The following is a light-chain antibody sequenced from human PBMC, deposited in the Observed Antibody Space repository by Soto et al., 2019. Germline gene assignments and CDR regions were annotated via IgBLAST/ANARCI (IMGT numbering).Light chain of an antibody. CDR1: QSVSSSY. CDR2: DAS. V-gene: IGKV3-20*01. CDR3: QQHGSSPLP. Sequence: EIVLTQSPGTLSLSPGERATLSCRASQSVSSSYLAWYQQTPGQAPRLLIYDASNRATGIPDRFSGSGSGTDFTLTISRLEPEDFAVYYCQQHGSSPLPFGGGTKVEIK. J-gene: IGKJ4*01.